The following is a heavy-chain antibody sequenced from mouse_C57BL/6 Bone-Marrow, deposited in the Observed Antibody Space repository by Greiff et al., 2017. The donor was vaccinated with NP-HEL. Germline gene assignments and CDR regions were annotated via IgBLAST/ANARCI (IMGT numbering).Heavy chain of an antibody. CDR1: GFSLTSYA. Sequence: QVQLKESGPGLVAPSQSLSITCTVSGFSLTSYAISWVRQPPGKGLEWLGVIWTGGGTNYNSALKSSLSISKDNSKSQVFLKMNSLQTDDTATYYCATHYYGLYYAMDYWGQGTSVTVSS. V-gene: IGHV2-9-1*01. D-gene: IGHD1-1*01. J-gene: IGHJ4*01. CDR3: ATHYYGLYYAMDY. CDR2: IWTGGGT.